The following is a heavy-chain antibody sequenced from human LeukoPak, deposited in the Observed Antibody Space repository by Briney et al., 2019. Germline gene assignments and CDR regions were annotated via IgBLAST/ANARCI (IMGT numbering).Heavy chain of an antibody. CDR1: GFSFSRYW. D-gene: IGHD2-8*01. CDR2: INQDVSRI. J-gene: IGHJ4*02. V-gene: IGHV3-7*01. Sequence: GGSLRLSCAGSGFSFSRYWMAWVRQAPGKGLEWVASINQDVSRIHYVDSVKGRFTISRDNAKNSLFLQMNSLRVENTAVYFCARLKDDVTKFDYWGQGTLVTVSS. CDR3: ARLKDDVTKFDY.